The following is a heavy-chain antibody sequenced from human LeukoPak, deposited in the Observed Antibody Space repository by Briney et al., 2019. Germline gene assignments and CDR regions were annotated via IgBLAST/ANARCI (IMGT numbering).Heavy chain of an antibody. CDR3: ATGGMNLNLNLDY. D-gene: IGHD1-14*01. J-gene: IGHJ4*02. Sequence: ASVKVSCKVSGYTLTELSMHWVRQAPGKGLEWMGGFDPEDGETIYAQKFQDRVTMTEDTSTDTAYMELSSLRSEDTAVYYCATGGMNLNLNLDYWGQGTLVTVSS. CDR1: GYTLTELS. CDR2: FDPEDGET. V-gene: IGHV1-24*01.